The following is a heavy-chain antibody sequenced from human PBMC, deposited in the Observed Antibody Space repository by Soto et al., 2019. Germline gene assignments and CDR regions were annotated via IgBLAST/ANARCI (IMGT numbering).Heavy chain of an antibody. CDR1: GFTFSSYS. J-gene: IGHJ4*02. Sequence: GGSLRLSCSASGFTFSSYSMNWVRQAPGKGLEWVSSISSSSSYIYYADSVKGRFTISRDNAKNSLYLQMNSLRAEDTAVYYCARVQAFGGVIVSKIFEYWGQGTLVTVSS. V-gene: IGHV3-21*01. CDR2: ISSSSSYI. CDR3: ARVQAFGGVIVSKIFEY. D-gene: IGHD3-16*02.